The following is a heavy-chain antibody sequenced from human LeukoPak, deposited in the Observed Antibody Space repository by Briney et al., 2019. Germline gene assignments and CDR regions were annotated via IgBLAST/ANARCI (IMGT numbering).Heavy chain of an antibody. J-gene: IGHJ4*02. CDR1: GFTFVTYS. Sequence: GGSLRLSCAASGFTFVTYSMHWVRQAPGKGLVWVSDLNTSGSSPYYGDSAKGRFTVSRDNAKNTLFLQMNSLRAEDTAVYYCARGTSYPYGIDFWGQGTLVTVSS. D-gene: IGHD3-16*02. CDR2: LNTSGSSP. V-gene: IGHV3-74*01. CDR3: ARGTSYPYGIDF.